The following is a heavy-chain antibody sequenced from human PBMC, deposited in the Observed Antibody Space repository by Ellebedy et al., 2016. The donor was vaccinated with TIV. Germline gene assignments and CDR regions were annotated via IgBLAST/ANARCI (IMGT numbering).Heavy chain of an antibody. Sequence: GESLKISCAASGFTFSSYNMNWVRQAPGKGLEWVSSVSSSSIYIFYADSVKGRFTVSRDNAKNSLYLQMKSLRAEDTAVYYCARDRGYYDSNGYPYYFDYWGQGTLVTVSS. CDR3: ARDRGYYDSNGYPYYFDY. D-gene: IGHD3-22*01. CDR1: GFTFSSYN. V-gene: IGHV3-21*01. J-gene: IGHJ4*02. CDR2: VSSSSIYI.